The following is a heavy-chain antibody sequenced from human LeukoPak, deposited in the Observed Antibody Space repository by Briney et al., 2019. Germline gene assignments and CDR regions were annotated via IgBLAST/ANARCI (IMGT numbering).Heavy chain of an antibody. V-gene: IGHV3-33*01. CDR2: ISYNGNTQ. CDR3: TRDQDNRGYYD. CDR1: GFTFNNYG. D-gene: IGHD3-10*01. J-gene: IGHJ4*02. Sequence: PGGSLRLSCAASGFTFNNYGMHWLRQAPDKGLEWVAVISYNGNTQYYADSVKGRFTISRDNSKNTLSLQMNSLRVEDTAVYYCTRDQDNRGYYDWGQGTLVTVSS.